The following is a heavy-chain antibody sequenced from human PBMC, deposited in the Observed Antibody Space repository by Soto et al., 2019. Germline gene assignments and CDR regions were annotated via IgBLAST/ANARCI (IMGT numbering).Heavy chain of an antibody. Sequence: QVQLVESGGDLVKRGGSLRLSCAASGYTFSDYYMSWIRQAPGKGLEWISYIDTSSTKIYYADSVKDRFTISRDNAKNLVYLEMNILIDEDTAVYYCASHYDMWSSYLSPVDYWGQGALVSVSS. CDR2: IDTSSTKI. CDR3: ASHYDMWSSYLSPVDY. D-gene: IGHD3-3*01. CDR1: GYTFSDYY. V-gene: IGHV3-11*01. J-gene: IGHJ4*02.